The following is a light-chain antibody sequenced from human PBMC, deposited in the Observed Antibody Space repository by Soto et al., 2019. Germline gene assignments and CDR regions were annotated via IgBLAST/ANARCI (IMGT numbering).Light chain of an antibody. CDR2: KAS. CDR3: QYWDDYSCA. Sequence: DIQMTQSPSTLSASVGDRVTITCRASQSITDWLAWYQQKPGKAPKFLIYKASNLEGGVPSRFSGSGSGTEFTLTISSVQPDDFATYYGQYWDDYSCAFGQGTKVEIK. J-gene: IGKJ1*01. V-gene: IGKV1-5*03. CDR1: QSITDW.